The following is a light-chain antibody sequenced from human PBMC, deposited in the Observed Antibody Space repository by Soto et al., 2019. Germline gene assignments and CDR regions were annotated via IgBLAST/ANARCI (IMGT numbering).Light chain of an antibody. Sequence: QSVLTQPASVSGSPRQSITISCTGTSNDVGGYAYVSWYQQYPGKAPKLVISEVSNRPSGVSHRFSGSRSGNTASLTISGLQAEDEADYYCSSYTGDTTPVFGGGTKVTVL. CDR1: SNDVGGYAY. V-gene: IGLV2-14*01. CDR2: EVS. CDR3: SSYTGDTTPV. J-gene: IGLJ2*01.